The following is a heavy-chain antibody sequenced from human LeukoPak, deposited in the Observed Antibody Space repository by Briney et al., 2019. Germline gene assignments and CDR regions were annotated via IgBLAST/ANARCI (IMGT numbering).Heavy chain of an antibody. CDR2: VYSGGSK. V-gene: IGHV3-66*01. CDR3: ARGVFPWYFDL. Sequence: GGSLRLSCAASGSTISIKYMSWLRHAPGKTLERVSIVYSGGSKYYADSVKGRFTMSRDNAENMVYLQMKDLRAEDTAVYYCARGVFPWYFDLWGRGTLVTVSS. J-gene: IGHJ2*01. CDR1: GSTISIKY.